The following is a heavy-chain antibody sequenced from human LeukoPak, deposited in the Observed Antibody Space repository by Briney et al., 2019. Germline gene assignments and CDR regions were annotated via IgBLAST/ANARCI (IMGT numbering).Heavy chain of an antibody. CDR2: IIPIFGTA. D-gene: IGHD3-10*01. CDR1: GGTFSSYA. CDR3: ARASESGSYHAPFDY. V-gene: IGHV1-69*13. Sequence: SVKVSCKASGGTFSSYAISWVRQAPGQGLEWMGGIIPIFGTANYAQKFQGRVTITADESTSTAYMELSSLRSEDTAVYYCARASESGSYHAPFDYWGQGTLVTVSS. J-gene: IGHJ4*02.